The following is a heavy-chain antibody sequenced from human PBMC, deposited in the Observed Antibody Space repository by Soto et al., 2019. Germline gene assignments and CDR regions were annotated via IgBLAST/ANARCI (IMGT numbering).Heavy chain of an antibody. CDR1: GDTFTSYY. Sequence: QVQLVQSGAEVKKPGASVKISCKASGDTFTSYYMHWVRQAPGQGLELMGIINPSGGTSYAQKFRCRVTKTRDTSTSTVFMERSSLRSEDTAVYYCARVYCSGGSCYGIDYWGQGTLVTVSS. D-gene: IGHD2-15*01. CDR2: INPSGGT. V-gene: IGHV1-46*01. J-gene: IGHJ4*02. CDR3: ARVYCSGGSCYGIDY.